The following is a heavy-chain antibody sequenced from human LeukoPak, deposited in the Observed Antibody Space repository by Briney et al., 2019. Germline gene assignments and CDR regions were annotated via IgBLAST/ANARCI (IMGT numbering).Heavy chain of an antibody. J-gene: IGHJ4*02. CDR1: GISFSSFSNYA. D-gene: IGHD2-21*02. CDR3: ACLTAIGDY. V-gene: IGHV3-23*01. CDR2: ISGSGGST. Sequence: GGSLRLSCAAPGISFSSFSNYAMSWVRQAPGKGLEWVSAISGSGGSTYYADSVKGRFTISRDNSKNTLYLQMNSLRAEDTAVYYCACLTAIGDYWGQGTLVTVSS.